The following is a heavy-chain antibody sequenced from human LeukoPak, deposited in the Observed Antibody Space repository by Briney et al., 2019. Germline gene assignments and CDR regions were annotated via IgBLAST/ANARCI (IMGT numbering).Heavy chain of an antibody. J-gene: IGHJ5*02. CDR1: GFTFTNYC. Sequence: TGGSLRLSCAASGFTFTNYCMSWVRQAPGKGLEWVSGLSGSGDGHFYADSVEGRFTISRDIFNNIWYLQMNSLRAEDTAVYYCAKGCQCPSGLSSWFDPRGQGTLVAVSS. CDR3: AKGCQCPSGLSSWFDP. D-gene: IGHD1-14*01. V-gene: IGHV3-23*01. CDR2: LSGSGDGH.